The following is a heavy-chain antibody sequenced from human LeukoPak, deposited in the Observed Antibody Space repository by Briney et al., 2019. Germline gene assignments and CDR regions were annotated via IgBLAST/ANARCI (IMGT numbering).Heavy chain of an antibody. CDR1: GFTFSSYA. Sequence: GGSLRLSCAASGFTFSSYAMHWVRQAPGKGLEWVAVISYDGSKKYYADSVKGRFTISRDNSKSTLDLQMNSLRAEDTAVYYCARDSRRSGSDHYWGQRTLVTVSS. CDR2: ISYDGSKK. D-gene: IGHD1-26*01. CDR3: ARDSRRSGSDHY. J-gene: IGHJ4*02. V-gene: IGHV3-30*04.